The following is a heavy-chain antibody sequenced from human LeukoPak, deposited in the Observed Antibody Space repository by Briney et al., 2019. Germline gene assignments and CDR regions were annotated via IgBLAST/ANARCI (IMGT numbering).Heavy chain of an antibody. Sequence: GGSLRLSCAASGFNFNDYPMSWVRQTPGKGLEWVSAITSSGETTYYADSVRGRFTISRDNSKNTLYLQMNTLRAEDRAVYYCAKENPVGGTNYFDYWGQGTLVTVSS. V-gene: IGHV3-23*01. J-gene: IGHJ4*02. CDR1: GFNFNDYP. CDR3: AKENPVGGTNYFDY. CDR2: ITSSGETT. D-gene: IGHD1-26*01.